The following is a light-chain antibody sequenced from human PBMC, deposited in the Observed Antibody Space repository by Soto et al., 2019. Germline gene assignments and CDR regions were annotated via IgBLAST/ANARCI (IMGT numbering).Light chain of an antibody. V-gene: IGLV2-14*01. CDR2: DVS. Sequence: QSVLTQPASVSGSPGQSITISCTGTSSDVGGYNYVSWYQQHPGKAPKLMIYDVSNRPSGVSNRFSGSKSGNTASLTISGLQAEDEADYYCSSYSISSTPYVFGPGTKVTVL. CDR1: SSDVGGYNY. J-gene: IGLJ1*01. CDR3: SSYSISSTPYV.